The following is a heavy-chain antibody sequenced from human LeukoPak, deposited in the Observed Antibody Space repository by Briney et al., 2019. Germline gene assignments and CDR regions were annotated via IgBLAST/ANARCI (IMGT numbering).Heavy chain of an antibody. CDR1: GGSFSDYY. CDR3: ATNPGGYCRGSSCYGEAP. D-gene: IGHD2-15*01. CDR2: INHSGST. V-gene: IGHV4-34*01. J-gene: IGHJ5*02. Sequence: PSETLSLTCAVYGGSFSDYYWSWIRQSPGKGLEWIGEINHSGSTNYNPSLKSRVTISVDTSRNQFSLKLSSVTAADTAVYYCATNPGGYCRGSSCYGEAPWGQGTLVTVSS.